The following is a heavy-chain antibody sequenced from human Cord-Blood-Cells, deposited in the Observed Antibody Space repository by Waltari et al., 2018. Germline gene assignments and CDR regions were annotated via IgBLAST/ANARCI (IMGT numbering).Heavy chain of an antibody. V-gene: IGHV1-69*06. CDR3: ATSGYSSGWYWYFDL. CDR1: GGTFSSSA. D-gene: IGHD6-19*01. J-gene: IGHJ2*01. CDR2: IIAIFGTA. Sequence: QVQLVQSGAEVKKPGSSVKVSCKASGGTFSSSAISWVRQAPGQGLEWMGVIIAIFGTANDAQKVQGRVTITADKSTSTAYMELSSLRSEDTAVYYCATSGYSSGWYWYFDLWGRGTLVTVSS.